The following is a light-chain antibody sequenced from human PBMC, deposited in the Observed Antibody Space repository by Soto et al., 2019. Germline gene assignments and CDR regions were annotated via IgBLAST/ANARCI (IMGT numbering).Light chain of an antibody. J-gene: IGKJ2*01. CDR2: AAS. V-gene: IGKV1-12*01. Sequence: DIQMTQSPSSVSASVGDRVTTTCRASQGVNRWLAWYQQKPGKAPRLLIYAASALHSGVPSRFSGTGSGTDFTLTISSLPPEDFAPYFWQQANNFPYTFGQGAKVDIK. CDR1: QGVNRW. CDR3: QQANNFPYT.